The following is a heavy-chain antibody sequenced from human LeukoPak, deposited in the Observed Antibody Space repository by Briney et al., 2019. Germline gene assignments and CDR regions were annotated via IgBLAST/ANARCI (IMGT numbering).Heavy chain of an antibody. CDR2: IYPGDSDT. D-gene: IGHD6-13*01. Sequence: GESLKISCKGSGYSFTSYWIGWVRQMPGKGLEWMGIIYPGDSDTRYSPSFQGQVTISATKSISTAYLQWSSLKASDTAMYYCATSPGTAAAGFDYWGQGTLVTVSS. J-gene: IGHJ4*02. CDR3: ATSPGTAAAGFDY. V-gene: IGHV5-51*01. CDR1: GYSFTSYW.